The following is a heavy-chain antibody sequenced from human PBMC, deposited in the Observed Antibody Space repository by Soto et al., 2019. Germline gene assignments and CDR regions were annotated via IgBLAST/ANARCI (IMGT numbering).Heavy chain of an antibody. D-gene: IGHD1-26*01. Sequence: PGGCLRLSCEASGFTFGGYGMHWVRQPPGKGLEWVAVISYYGTNEYYADSVKGRFTISRDNSKNTLYLQMNSLRIEDTAMYFCAKVDPRGSYTLDYWGQGSLVTVSS. CDR2: ISYYGTNE. CDR1: GFTFGGYG. CDR3: AKVDPRGSYTLDY. J-gene: IGHJ4*02. V-gene: IGHV3-30*18.